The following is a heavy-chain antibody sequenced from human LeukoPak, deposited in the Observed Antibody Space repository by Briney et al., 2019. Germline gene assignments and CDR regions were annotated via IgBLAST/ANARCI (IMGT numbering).Heavy chain of an antibody. CDR2: IFHTGST. V-gene: IGHV4-38-2*01. CDR1: GYSISGGYY. D-gene: IGHD3-22*01. J-gene: IGHJ3*01. CDR3: VRMGVSYYYDSSTYYPVAFDV. Sequence: PSETLSLTCGVSGYSISGGYYWGWIRQSPGKGLEWIATIFHTGSTYHNPSLKSRVILSVDTSKNQFFLILTSVTAADTAVYYCVRMGVSYYYDSSTYYPVAFDVWGQGTMVTVSS.